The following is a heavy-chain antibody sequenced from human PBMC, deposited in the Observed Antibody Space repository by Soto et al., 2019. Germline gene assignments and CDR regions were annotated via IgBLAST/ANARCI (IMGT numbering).Heavy chain of an antibody. CDR2: ISSSAVYI. V-gene: IGHV3-21*01. CDR3: GRNGLDYNDTESLYFNN. D-gene: IGHD3-22*01. CDR1: GFNFITYS. J-gene: IGHJ4*02. Sequence: EVQLVESGGGPVRPGGSLKLSCAASGFNFITYSLSWVRQAPGKGLEWVASISSSAVYIDYADSVKGRFTISRDNANNSLYKKINGQKAKDTATHHWGRNGLDYNDTESLYFNNGGQETLAPVPS.